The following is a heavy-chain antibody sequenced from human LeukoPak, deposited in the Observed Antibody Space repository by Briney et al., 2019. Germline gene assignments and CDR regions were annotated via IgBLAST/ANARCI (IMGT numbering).Heavy chain of an antibody. CDR3: ARGLPDYYYDSSGYGGAFDI. CDR2: IYYSGST. Sequence: PSETLSLTCTVSGGSISSGGYYWSWIRQHPGKGLEWIGYIYYSGSTYYNPSLKSRVTISVDTSKNQFSLKLSSVTAADTAVYYCARGLPDYYYDSSGYGGAFDIWGQGTMVTVSS. J-gene: IGHJ3*02. CDR1: GGSISSGGYY. V-gene: IGHV4-31*03. D-gene: IGHD3-22*01.